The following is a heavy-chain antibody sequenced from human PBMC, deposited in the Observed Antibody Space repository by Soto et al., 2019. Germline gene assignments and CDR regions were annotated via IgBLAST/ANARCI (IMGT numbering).Heavy chain of an antibody. J-gene: IGHJ4*02. D-gene: IGHD1-1*01. V-gene: IGHV3-30*18. CDR2: ISYDGSNK. CDR3: AKEWADRVPKTTPVVY. CDR1: GFTFSSYG. Sequence: QVQLVESGGGVVQPGRSLRLSCAASGFTFSSYGMHWVRQAPGKGLEWVAVISYDGSNKYYADSVKGRFTISRDNSKNTLYLQMNSLRAEDTAVYYCAKEWADRVPKTTPVVYWGQGTLVTVSS.